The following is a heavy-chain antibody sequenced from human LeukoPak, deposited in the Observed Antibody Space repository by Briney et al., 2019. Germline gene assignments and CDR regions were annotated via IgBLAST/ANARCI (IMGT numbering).Heavy chain of an antibody. CDR2: INHSGST. J-gene: IGHJ3*02. CDR1: GGSFSGYY. CDR3: ARDGAFAI. V-gene: IGHV4-34*01. Sequence: SETLSLTCAVYGGSFSGYYWSWIRQPPGKGLEWIGEINHSGSTNYNPSLKSRVTISVDTSKNQFSLKLTSVTAADTAMYYCARDGAFAIWGQGTMVTVPS.